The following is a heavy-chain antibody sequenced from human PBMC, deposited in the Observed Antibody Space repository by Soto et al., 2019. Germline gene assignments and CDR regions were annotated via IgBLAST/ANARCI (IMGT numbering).Heavy chain of an antibody. Sequence: QVQLQESGPGLVKPSQTLSLTCTVSGGSINSGGYYWSWIRQHPGKGLEWIGYIYYSGSTYYNPSLKSRVTISVDTSKNQFSLKVSSVTAADTAVFYCARVGYGGYLIDYWGQGTLVTVSS. J-gene: IGHJ4*02. CDR2: IYYSGST. CDR3: ARVGYGGYLIDY. D-gene: IGHD4-17*01. CDR1: GGSINSGGYY. V-gene: IGHV4-31*03.